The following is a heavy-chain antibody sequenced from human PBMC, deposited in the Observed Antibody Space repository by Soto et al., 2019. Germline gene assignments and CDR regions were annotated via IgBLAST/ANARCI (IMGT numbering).Heavy chain of an antibody. D-gene: IGHD2-15*01. Sequence: QVQLQQWGAGLLKPSETLSLTCAVYGGSFSGHYWSWIRQPPGKGLEWIGEINHSGSTNYNPSLKSRVTISVDTSKNQFSLKLSSVTAADTAVYYCARGPGAYCSGGSCSYYFDYWGQGTLVTVSS. CDR2: INHSGST. CDR3: ARGPGAYCSGGSCSYYFDY. CDR1: GGSFSGHY. V-gene: IGHV4-34*01. J-gene: IGHJ4*02.